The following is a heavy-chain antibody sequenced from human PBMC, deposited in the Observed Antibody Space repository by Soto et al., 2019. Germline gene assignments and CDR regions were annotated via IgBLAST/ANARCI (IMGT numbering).Heavy chain of an antibody. D-gene: IGHD6-13*01. J-gene: IGHJ5*02. V-gene: IGHV4-59*01. CDR1: GGSIENYY. CDR3: AREDRISAPGRIWSHP. Sequence: SETLSLTCNVSGGSIENYYWSWIRQAPGKGLEWIGYVYHNGRTSYNPSLKSRVSISVDRSKNQFSLNLSSVTAADTAVYYCAREDRISAPGRIWSHPWCPETLLNVFS. CDR2: VYHNGRT.